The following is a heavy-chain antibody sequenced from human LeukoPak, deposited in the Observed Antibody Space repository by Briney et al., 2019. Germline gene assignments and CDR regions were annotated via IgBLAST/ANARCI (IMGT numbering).Heavy chain of an antibody. Sequence: HTGGSLRLSCAASGFTFSSSAMSWVRQAPGKGLEWVSAISNNGGYTYYADSVQGRFTISRDNSKSTLCLQMNSLRAEDTAVYYCATHHFYAMGVWGQGTTVTVSS. CDR2: ISNNGGYT. V-gene: IGHV3-23*01. J-gene: IGHJ6*02. CDR3: ATHHFYAMGV. CDR1: GFTFSSSA.